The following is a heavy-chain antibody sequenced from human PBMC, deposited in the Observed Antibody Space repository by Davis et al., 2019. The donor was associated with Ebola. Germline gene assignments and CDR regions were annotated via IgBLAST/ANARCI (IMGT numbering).Heavy chain of an antibody. V-gene: IGHV1-69*13. CDR2: IIPIFGTA. Sequence: SVKVSCKASGGTFSSYALSWVRQAPGQGLEWMGGIIPIFGTANYAQKFQGRVTITADESTSSAYMELSSLRSEDTAVYYCICGDQLTGGLYYYYGMDVWGQGTTVTVSS. CDR1: GGTFSSYA. J-gene: IGHJ6*02. D-gene: IGHD2-21*01. CDR3: ICGDQLTGGLYYYYGMDV.